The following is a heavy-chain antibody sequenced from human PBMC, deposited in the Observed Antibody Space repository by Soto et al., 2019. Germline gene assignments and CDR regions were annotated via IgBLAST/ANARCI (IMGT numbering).Heavy chain of an antibody. CDR1: GFTFSSYS. D-gene: IGHD2-8*01. Sequence: PGGSLRLSCAASGFTFSSYSMNWARQAPGKGLEWVSYISIGSSTIYYADSVKGRFTISRDDAKNSLYLQMNSLRDEDTAVYYCARDNGMAGSFDPWGQGTLVTVSS. J-gene: IGHJ5*02. CDR3: ARDNGMAGSFDP. CDR2: ISIGSSTI. V-gene: IGHV3-48*02.